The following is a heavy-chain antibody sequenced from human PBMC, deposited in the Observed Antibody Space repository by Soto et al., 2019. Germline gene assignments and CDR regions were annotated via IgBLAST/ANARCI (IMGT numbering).Heavy chain of an antibody. CDR1: MDSVSNNGTT. CDR2: TYYRSKWIS. D-gene: IGHD1-26*01. V-gene: IGHV6-1*01. CDR3: ARDPPDFNSGFDF. Sequence: SQTLSLTCAISMDSVSNNGTTWNWIRQSPSGGLEWLGRTYYRSKWISDYAMSVKGRISINPDTSKNLVSLHLNFVTPEDTAVYYCARDPPDFNSGFDFWGQGTPVTVSS. J-gene: IGHJ4*02.